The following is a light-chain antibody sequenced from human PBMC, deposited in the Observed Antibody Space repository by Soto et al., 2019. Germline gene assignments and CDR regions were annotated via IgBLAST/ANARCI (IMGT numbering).Light chain of an antibody. Sequence: EIVFTQSPGTQSLSPGERATLSCRPSQSVSTRSLAWYQQKPGQAPRLLISGASSRAADIPDRFSGSGSGTDFTLTISSLQSEDFAVYYCQQYENWPPRTFGPGTKVDIK. J-gene: IGKJ3*01. CDR3: QQYENWPPRT. V-gene: IGKV3-20*01. CDR1: QSVSTRS. CDR2: GAS.